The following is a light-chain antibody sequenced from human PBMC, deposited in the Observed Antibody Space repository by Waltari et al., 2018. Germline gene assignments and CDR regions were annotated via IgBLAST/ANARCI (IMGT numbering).Light chain of an antibody. CDR3: CSYAGSYTWV. V-gene: IGLV2-11*01. J-gene: IGLJ3*02. CDR1: TNDLGSYHY. CDR2: DVT. Sequence: SALTQPRSVSGSPGQSVPISCTGTTNDLGSYHYVSGYQQHPGKAPKLIILDVTKRPSGVPDRLSGSKSGNTASLTISGLRAEDEAEYYCCSYAGSYTWVFGGGTKLTVV.